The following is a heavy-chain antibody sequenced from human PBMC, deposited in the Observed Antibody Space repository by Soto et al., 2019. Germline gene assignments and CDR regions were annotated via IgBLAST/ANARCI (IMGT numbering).Heavy chain of an antibody. Sequence: SETLSLTCTVSGGSISSYYWSWIRQPPGKGLEWIGYIYYSGSTNYNPSLKSRVTISVDTSKNQFSLKLSSVTAADTAVYYCARQWGDYFHFWCQGTLVTVSS. CDR1: GGSISSYY. D-gene: IGHD1-26*01. V-gene: IGHV4-59*08. CDR3: ARQWGDYFHF. CDR2: IYYSGST. J-gene: IGHJ4*02.